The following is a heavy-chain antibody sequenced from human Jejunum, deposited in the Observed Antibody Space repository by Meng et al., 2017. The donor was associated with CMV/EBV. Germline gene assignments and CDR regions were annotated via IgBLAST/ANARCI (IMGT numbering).Heavy chain of an antibody. Sequence: FTVSGSAIHGVRQASGKGLEWVGRIRSKTYSYATAYAASVKGRFTISRDESKNTAYLQMNSLKAEDTALYYCTRVVPAASTAFFDYWGQGTLVTVSS. CDR2: IRSKTYSYAT. CDR1: FTVSGSA. V-gene: IGHV3-73*01. J-gene: IGHJ4*02. CDR3: TRVVPAASTAFFDY. D-gene: IGHD2-2*01.